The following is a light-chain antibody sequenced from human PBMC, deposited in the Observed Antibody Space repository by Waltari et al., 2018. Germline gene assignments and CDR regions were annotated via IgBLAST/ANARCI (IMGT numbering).Light chain of an antibody. CDR1: QSISTW. J-gene: IGKJ2*01. CDR3: QQYNSDSHS. CDR2: KAS. Sequence: DIQMTQSPSSLSASVGDKVTITCRASQSISTWLAWFQLKPGKAPKLLIYKASNLESGVPSRFSGSGSGKEFTLTISSLLPEDFATYYCQQYNSDSHSFGQGTRLEIK. V-gene: IGKV1-5*03.